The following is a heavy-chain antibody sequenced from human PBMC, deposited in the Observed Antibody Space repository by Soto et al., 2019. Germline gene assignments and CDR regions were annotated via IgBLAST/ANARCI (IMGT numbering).Heavy chain of an antibody. CDR1: GYTFTSYA. CDR3: AREYGSGSYYYGMDV. J-gene: IGHJ6*02. D-gene: IGHD3-10*01. CDR2: INARNGNT. V-gene: IGHV1-3*01. Sequence: ASVKVSCKASGYTFTSYAMHWVRQAPGQRLEWMGWINARNGNTKYSQKFQGRVTITRDTSASTAYMELSSLRSEDTAVYYCAREYGSGSYYYGMDVWGQGTTVTVSS.